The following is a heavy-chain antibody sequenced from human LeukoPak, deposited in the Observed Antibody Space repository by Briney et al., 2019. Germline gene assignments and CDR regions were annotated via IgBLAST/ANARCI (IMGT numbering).Heavy chain of an antibody. Sequence: PSETLSLTCTVSGGSISSSSYYWGWIRQPPGKGLEWIGSIYYSGSTYYNPSLKSRVTISVDTSKNQFSLKLSSVTAADTAVYYCARDGGFSWGQGTLVTVSS. J-gene: IGHJ5*02. CDR3: ARDGGFS. D-gene: IGHD2-15*01. V-gene: IGHV4-39*02. CDR1: GGSISSSSYY. CDR2: IYYSGST.